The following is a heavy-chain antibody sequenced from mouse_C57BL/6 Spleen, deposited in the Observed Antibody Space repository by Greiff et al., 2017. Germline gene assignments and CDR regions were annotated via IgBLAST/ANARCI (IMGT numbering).Heavy chain of an antibody. Sequence: VQLQQSGAELVRPGTSVKVSCKASGYAFTNSLIEWVKQRPGPGLAWIGVINPGSGGPHYHEKFKGKATLTADNSSSTAYMQLSSLTAEDSAGYFGARSPITTRRDAYGGQGTLVTGSA. CDR2: INPGSGGP. D-gene: IGHD1-1*01. V-gene: IGHV1-54*01. CDR3: ARSPITTRRDAY. CDR1: GYAFTNSL. J-gene: IGHJ3*01.